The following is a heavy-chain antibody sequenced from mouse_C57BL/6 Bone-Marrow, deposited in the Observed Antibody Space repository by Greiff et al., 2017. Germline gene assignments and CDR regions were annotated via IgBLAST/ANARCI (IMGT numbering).Heavy chain of an antibody. D-gene: IGHD5-5*01. Sequence: EVQLVESGPGMVKPSQSLSLTCTVTGYSITSGYDWHWIRHFPGNKLEWMGYISYSGSTNYNPSLKSRISITHDTSKNHFFLKLNSVTTEDTATYYCARDDYLYAMDYWGQGTSVTVSS. CDR2: ISYSGST. CDR3: ARDDYLYAMDY. CDR1: GYSITSGYD. V-gene: IGHV3-1*01. J-gene: IGHJ4*01.